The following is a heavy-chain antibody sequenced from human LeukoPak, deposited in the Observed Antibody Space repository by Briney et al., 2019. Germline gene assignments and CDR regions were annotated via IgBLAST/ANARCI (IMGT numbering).Heavy chain of an antibody. CDR3: ARVPMVVVVNWSDR. J-gene: IGHJ5*02. V-gene: IGHV4-34*01. CDR1: GGSFSGCY. CDR2: INHSGST. D-gene: IGHD3-22*01. Sequence: SETLSLTCAVYGGSFSGCYWSWIRQPPGKGLEWLGEINHSGSTNYNPSLKSRVTISVDTSKNQVSLNLSFVTAPDPAVYYFARVPMVVVVNWSDRWGHRTLVTASS.